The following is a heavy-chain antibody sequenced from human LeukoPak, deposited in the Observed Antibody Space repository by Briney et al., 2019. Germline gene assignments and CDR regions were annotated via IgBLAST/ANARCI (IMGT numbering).Heavy chain of an antibody. J-gene: IGHJ4*02. CDR2: IIPILGIA. CDR1: GGTFSSYA. Sequence: SVKVSCKASGGTFSSYAISWVRQAPGQGLEWMGRIIPILGIANYAQKFQGRVTITADKSTSTAYMELSSLRSEDTAVYYCARVDIAAAGPDYFDYWGQGTLVTVSS. D-gene: IGHD6-13*01. V-gene: IGHV1-69*04. CDR3: ARVDIAAAGPDYFDY.